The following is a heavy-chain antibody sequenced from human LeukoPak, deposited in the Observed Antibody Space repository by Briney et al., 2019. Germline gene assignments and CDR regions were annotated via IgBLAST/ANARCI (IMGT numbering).Heavy chain of an antibody. V-gene: IGHV3-30-3*01. CDR2: ISYDGSNE. CDR3: ARGSIGVLIWKATYGMDV. D-gene: IGHD3-3*01. Sequence: GRSLRLSCVASGFTFSSYTMHWVRQAPGKGLEWVAVISYDGSNEYYADFVKGRFTISRDNSKNTMLLQMNSLRAEDTALYYCARGSIGVLIWKATYGMDVWGQGTTVTVSS. J-gene: IGHJ6*02. CDR1: GFTFSSYT.